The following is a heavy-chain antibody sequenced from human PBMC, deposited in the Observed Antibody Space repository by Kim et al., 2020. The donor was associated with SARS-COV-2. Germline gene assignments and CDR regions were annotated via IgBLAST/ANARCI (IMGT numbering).Heavy chain of an antibody. Sequence: ASVKVSCKASGYTFTSYAMHWVRQAPGQRLEWMGWINAGNGNTKYSQKFQGRVTITRDTSASTAYMELSSLRSEDTAVYYCARDQGGIATMMIYYFDYWGQGTLVTVSS. CDR1: GYTFTSYA. CDR3: ARDQGGIATMMIYYFDY. V-gene: IGHV1-3*01. CDR2: INAGNGNT. J-gene: IGHJ4*02. D-gene: IGHD5-12*01.